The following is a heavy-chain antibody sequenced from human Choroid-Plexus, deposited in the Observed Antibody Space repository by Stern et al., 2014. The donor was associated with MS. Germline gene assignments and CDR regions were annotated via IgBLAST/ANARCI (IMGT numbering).Heavy chain of an antibody. Sequence: VQLVESGGGVVQPGRPLRLSCAASGFTFGSCAMHWVRQAPGKGLEWVAGVSYDGSNKYYADSVKGRFTISRYNSQNTLYMQRSSLRAEDTAVYYCAKDRQYLTYFFDHWGQGSLVTVSS. CDR3: AKDRQYLTYFFDH. J-gene: IGHJ5*02. CDR1: GFTFGSCA. D-gene: IGHD2/OR15-2a*01. V-gene: IGHV3-30*18. CDR2: VSYDGSNK.